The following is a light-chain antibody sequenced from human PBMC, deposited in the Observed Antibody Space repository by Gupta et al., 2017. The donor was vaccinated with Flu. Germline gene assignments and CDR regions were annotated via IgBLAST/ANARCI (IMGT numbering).Light chain of an antibody. J-gene: IGKJ4*01. CDR3: QQYTSWPAT. V-gene: IGKV3-15*01. Sequence: VESATLSCRASQSIGSNLAWYQQAPVQAPRLIMFDSSTRSTGFPARFSGSGSGTEFTLIISGLQSEDFAVYYCQQYTSWPATFGGGTKVEIK. CDR2: DSS. CDR1: QSIGSN.